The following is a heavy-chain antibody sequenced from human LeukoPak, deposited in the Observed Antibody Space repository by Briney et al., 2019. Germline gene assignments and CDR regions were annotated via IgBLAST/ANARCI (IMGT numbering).Heavy chain of an antibody. Sequence: PSETPSLTCTVSGGSIGSGSYYWDWIRQPPGKGLEWIGGIYYSGSTNYNPSLKSRVTTLVDTSKNQFSLRLSSVTAADTAVYYCAREYSSSSGRRAFDFWGQGTMVTVSS. CDR3: AREYSSSSGRRAFDF. CDR2: IYYSGST. CDR1: GGSIGSGSYY. V-gene: IGHV4-39*07. D-gene: IGHD6-6*01. J-gene: IGHJ3*01.